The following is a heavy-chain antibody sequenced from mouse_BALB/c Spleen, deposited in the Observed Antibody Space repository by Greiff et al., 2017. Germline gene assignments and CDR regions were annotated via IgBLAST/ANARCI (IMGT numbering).Heavy chain of an antibody. CDR3: ARPVGYGNSAWFAY. D-gene: IGHD2-10*02. J-gene: IGHJ3*01. V-gene: IGHV4-1*02. Sequence: EVKLLESGGGLVQPGGSLKLSCAASGYDFSRYWMSWVRQAPGKGLEWIGEINPYSSTINYTPSLKDKFIISRDNAKNTLYLQMSKVRSEDTALYYFARPVGYGNSAWFAYWGQGTLVTVSA. CDR1: GYDFSRYW. CDR2: INPYSSTI.